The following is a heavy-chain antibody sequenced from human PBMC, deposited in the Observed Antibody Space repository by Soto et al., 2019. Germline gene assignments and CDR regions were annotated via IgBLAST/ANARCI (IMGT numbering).Heavy chain of an antibody. Sequence: GGSLRLSCEVSGFTLGSYAMHWVRQAPGKGLEWVSVISYDGSDNYYADSVKGRFTISRDNSKNTLYLHINSLRPEDTAVYYCARDGTTTTAAGFDHWGQGTLVTVSS. CDR1: GFTLGSYA. CDR2: ISYDGSDN. D-gene: IGHD6-13*01. J-gene: IGHJ4*02. CDR3: ARDGTTTTAAGFDH. V-gene: IGHV3-30-3*01.